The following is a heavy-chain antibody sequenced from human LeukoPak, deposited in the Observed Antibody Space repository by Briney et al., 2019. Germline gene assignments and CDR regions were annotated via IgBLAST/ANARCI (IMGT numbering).Heavy chain of an antibody. Sequence: SVKVSCKASGGTFSSYAISWVRQAPGQGLEWMGRIIPILGIANYAQKFQGRVTITADKSTSTAYMELSSLRSEDTAVYYCARVGSAQSSSGWYGYFQHWGQGTLVTVSS. J-gene: IGHJ1*01. D-gene: IGHD6-19*01. CDR2: IIPILGIA. CDR3: ARVGSAQSSSGWYGYFQH. CDR1: GGTFSSYA. V-gene: IGHV1-69*04.